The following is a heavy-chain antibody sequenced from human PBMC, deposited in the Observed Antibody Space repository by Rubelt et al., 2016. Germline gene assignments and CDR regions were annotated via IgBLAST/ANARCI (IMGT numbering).Heavy chain of an antibody. J-gene: IGHJ4*02. CDR3: ARSLGGSDY. V-gene: IGHV3-21*01. D-gene: IGHD1-26*01. Sequence: SMTGRFTISRDNAKNSLYLQMNSLRAEDTAVYYCARSLGGSDYWGQGSLVTVSS.